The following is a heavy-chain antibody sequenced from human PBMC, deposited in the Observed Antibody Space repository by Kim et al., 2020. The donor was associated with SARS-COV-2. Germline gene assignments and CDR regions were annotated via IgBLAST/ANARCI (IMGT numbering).Heavy chain of an antibody. CDR1: GGSISSSSYY. Sequence: SETLSLTCTVSGGSISSSSYYWGWIRQPPGKGLEWIGSIYYSGSTYYNPSLKSRVTISVDTSKNQFSLQLSSVTAADTAVYYCARLYYDYVCGSYRSIDYWCPGALVTGSS. D-gene: IGHD3-16*02. V-gene: IGHV4-39*01. J-gene: IGHJ4*02. CDR2: IYYSGST. CDR3: ARLYYDYVCGSYRSIDY.